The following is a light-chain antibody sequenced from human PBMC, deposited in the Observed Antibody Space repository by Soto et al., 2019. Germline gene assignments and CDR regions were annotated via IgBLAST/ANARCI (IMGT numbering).Light chain of an antibody. J-gene: IGKJ1*01. CDR1: QSIDIY. CDR3: QQYREWPPT. V-gene: IGKV3-15*01. Sequence: ELVMTQSPATPSVSPGEGATLSCRASQSIDIYLAWYQQNTGQAPRLLIYGVSTRATGLPDRFSGSGSGTELALTISRLQSEDFTIYYCQQYREWPPTCGQGTKVDIK. CDR2: GVS.